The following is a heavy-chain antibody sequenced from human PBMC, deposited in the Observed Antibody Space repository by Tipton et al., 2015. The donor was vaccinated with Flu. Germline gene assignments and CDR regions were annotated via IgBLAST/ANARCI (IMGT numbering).Heavy chain of an antibody. CDR2: IYHSGTT. D-gene: IGHD3-10*02. V-gene: IGHV4-38-2*02. J-gene: IGHJ4*02. CDR3: ARHTGDSVRGVIDY. CDR1: GFTFARHDM. Sequence: LRLSCTASGFTFARHDMHWVRQAPGKGLEWIGTIYHSGTTYYNPSLKSRLTISVDTSKNQFSLRLSSVTAADTAVYYCARHTGDSVRGVIDYWGQGTLVTVSS.